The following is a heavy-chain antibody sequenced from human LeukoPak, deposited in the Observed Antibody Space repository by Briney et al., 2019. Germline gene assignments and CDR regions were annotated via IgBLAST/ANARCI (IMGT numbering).Heavy chain of an antibody. CDR2: IFPGDSDT. CDR3: ARHGPAGCIGGRCFTSFHYYGMDV. V-gene: IGHV5-51*01. CDR1: GYRFTDYW. J-gene: IGHJ6*02. Sequence: GESLKISCKGSGYRFTDYWIGWVRQMPGKGLEWMGIIFPGDSDTKYSPSFQGQVTISADKSISTAYLQWSSLKASDSAMYYCARHGPAGCIGGRCFTSFHYYGMDVWGQGTTVTVSS. D-gene: IGHD2-15*01.